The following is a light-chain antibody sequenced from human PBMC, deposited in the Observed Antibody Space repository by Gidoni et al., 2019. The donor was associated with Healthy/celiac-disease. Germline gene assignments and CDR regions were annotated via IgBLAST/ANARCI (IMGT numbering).Light chain of an antibody. CDR3: QQYGSSPWT. Sequence: EIVLTQSPGTLSLSPGERATLSWRASQSVSSSYVAWYQQKPGQAPRLLIYGASSRATGIPDRFSGSGSGTDFTLTISRLEPEDFAVYYCQQYGSSPWTFGQGTKVEIK. J-gene: IGKJ1*01. V-gene: IGKV3-20*01. CDR2: GAS. CDR1: QSVSSSY.